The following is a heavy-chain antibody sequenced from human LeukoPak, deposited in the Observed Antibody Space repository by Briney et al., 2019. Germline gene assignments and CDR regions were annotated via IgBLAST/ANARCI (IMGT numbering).Heavy chain of an antibody. D-gene: IGHD3-10*01. CDR2: IRYDGSNK. CDR1: GFTFSSYG. J-gene: IGHJ3*02. CDR3: ARDTHYYGSGSPAFDI. V-gene: IGHV3-30*02. Sequence: GGSLRLSCAASGFTFSSYGMHWVRQAPGKGLEWVAFIRYDGSNKYYVDSVKGRFTISRDNAKNSLYLQMNSLRVEDTALYYCARDTHYYGSGSPAFDIWGQGTMVTVSS.